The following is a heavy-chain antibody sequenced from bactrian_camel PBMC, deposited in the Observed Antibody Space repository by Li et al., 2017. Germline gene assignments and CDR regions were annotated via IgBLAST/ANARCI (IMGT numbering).Heavy chain of an antibody. J-gene: IGHJ6*01. Sequence: HVQLVESGGGSVQSGGSLRLSCAASGLTYSRYCMGWSRQVIGKEREEIAAIDSDGSTTYVDFVQGRFTISLDNAKNTMYLQMNSLKPEDTSMYYCAAVAGWCATSWCLFRYWGQGTQVTVS. V-gene: IGHV3S55*01. CDR1: GLTYSRYC. D-gene: IGHD6*01. CDR2: IDSDGST. CDR3: AAVAGWCATSWCLFRY.